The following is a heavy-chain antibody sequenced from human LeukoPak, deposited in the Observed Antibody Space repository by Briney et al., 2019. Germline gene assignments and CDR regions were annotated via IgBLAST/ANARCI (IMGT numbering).Heavy chain of an antibody. Sequence: SETLSLTCTVSGGSISRYYWSWIRQPPGKGLEWIGNIYYNGSTNYKPSLKSRVTISVHTSKNQFSLNLRSLTAADTAVYFCARGGYSGYAFDRWGQGTRVTVSS. J-gene: IGHJ5*02. CDR1: GGSISRYY. D-gene: IGHD5-12*01. V-gene: IGHV4-59*01. CDR2: IYYNGST. CDR3: ARGGYSGYAFDR.